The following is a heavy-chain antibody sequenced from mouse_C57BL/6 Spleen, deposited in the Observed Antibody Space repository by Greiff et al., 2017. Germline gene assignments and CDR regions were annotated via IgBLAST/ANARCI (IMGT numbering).Heavy chain of an antibody. CDR1: GFNIKDYY. J-gene: IGHJ2*01. V-gene: IGHV14-1*01. D-gene: IGHD1-1*01. CDR3: TAYGSSSSYFDY. CDR2: IDPEDGDT. Sequence: EVQLQQSGAELVRPGASVKLSCTASGFNIKDYYMHWVKQRPEQGLEWIGRIDPEDGDTEYAPKFQGKATMTADTSSNPAYLQLSSLTSEDTAVYYCTAYGSSSSYFDYWGQGTTLTVSS.